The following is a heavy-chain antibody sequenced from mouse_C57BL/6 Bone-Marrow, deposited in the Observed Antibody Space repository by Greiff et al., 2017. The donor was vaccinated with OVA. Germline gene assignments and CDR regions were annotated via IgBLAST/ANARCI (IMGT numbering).Heavy chain of an antibody. Sequence: QVQLQPSGAELAKPGASVKLSCKASGYTFTSYWMHWVKQRPGQGLEWIGYINPSSGYTKYNQKLKDKATLTADKSSSTAYMQPSILTYEDSAVSYCASCYSGNYDYFAYWGHGTTLTVSS. D-gene: IGHD2-1*01. CDR1: GYTFTSYW. CDR2: INPSSGYT. J-gene: IGHJ2*01. CDR3: ASCYSGNYDYFAY. V-gene: IGHV1-7*01.